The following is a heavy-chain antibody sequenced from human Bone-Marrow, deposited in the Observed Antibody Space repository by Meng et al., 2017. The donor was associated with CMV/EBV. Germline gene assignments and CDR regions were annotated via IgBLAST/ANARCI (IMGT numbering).Heavy chain of an antibody. CDR1: GGSFSGYY. V-gene: IGHV4-34*01. CDR3: ARGGGDSSS. J-gene: IGHJ4*02. Sequence: SETLSLTCAVYGGSFSGYYCNWIRQPPGKGLEWIGEINHSGSTSYNPSLKSRVTTSLDTSKNQFSLKLSSVTAADTAVYYCARGGGDSSSWGPGTRVTGSS. D-gene: IGHD6-6*01. CDR2: INHSGST.